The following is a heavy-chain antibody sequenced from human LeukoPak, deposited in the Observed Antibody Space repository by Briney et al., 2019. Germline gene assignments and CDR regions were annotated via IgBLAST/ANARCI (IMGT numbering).Heavy chain of an antibody. Sequence: GGSLRLSCAASGFTFTNYGMSWVRQAPGKGLEWVSSISGLGDSPYYADSVKGRFTISRDNSKNTLYLEMKGLRDEDSAVYYCAKAGYSGYTLTDWGQGTLVAVSS. CDR1: GFTFTNYG. CDR3: AKAGYSGYTLTD. J-gene: IGHJ4*02. D-gene: IGHD5-12*01. CDR2: ISGLGDSP. V-gene: IGHV3-23*01.